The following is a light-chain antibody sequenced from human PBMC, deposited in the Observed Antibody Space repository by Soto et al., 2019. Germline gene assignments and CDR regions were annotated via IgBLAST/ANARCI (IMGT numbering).Light chain of an antibody. CDR2: SNN. CDR3: AAWDDSLNGRGV. CDR1: SSNIGSNT. Sequence: QSVLTQPPSASGTPGQRVTISCSGSSSNIGSNTVNWYQQLPGTAPKLLIYSNNQRPSGVPDRFSGSKSGTSASLAISGLQSEDEADYYCAAWDDSLNGRGVFGGGPKLTVL. V-gene: IGLV1-44*01. J-gene: IGLJ2*01.